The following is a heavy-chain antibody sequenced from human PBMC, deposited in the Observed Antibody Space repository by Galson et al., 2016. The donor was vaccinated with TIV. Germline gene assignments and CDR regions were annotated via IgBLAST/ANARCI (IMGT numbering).Heavy chain of an antibody. D-gene: IGHD3-22*01. CDR3: ARAVEYYSDSSGFSYYFDY. Sequence: SLRLSCAGSGFTFRSYAMSWVRQAPGRGLEWVSYITGSRSHVDYADSVKGRFTISRDNAKNSLYLQMNSLRAEDTAVYYCARAVEYYSDSSGFSYYFDYWGQGALVTVSS. CDR1: GFTFRSYA. V-gene: IGHV3-21*05. J-gene: IGHJ4*02. CDR2: ITGSRSHV.